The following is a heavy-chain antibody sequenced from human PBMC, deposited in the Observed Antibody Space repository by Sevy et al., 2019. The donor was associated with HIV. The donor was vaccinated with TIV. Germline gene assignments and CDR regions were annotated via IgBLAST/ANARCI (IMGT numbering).Heavy chain of an antibody. V-gene: IGHV3-23*01. Sequence: GGSLRLSCAASGFTFTSYAMSWVRQTPGKALEWVSGLGGGGGSPFYADSVKGRFTISRDNSKNTLYLQMNSLRAEDTALYYCAKDRIWELGDAFDIWGQGTMVTVSS. CDR1: GFTFTSYA. CDR2: LGGGGGSP. D-gene: IGHD1-26*01. CDR3: AKDRIWELGDAFDI. J-gene: IGHJ3*02.